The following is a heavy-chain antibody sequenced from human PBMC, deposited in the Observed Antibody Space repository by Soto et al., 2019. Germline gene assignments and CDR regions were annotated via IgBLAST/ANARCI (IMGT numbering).Heavy chain of an antibody. V-gene: IGHV1-69*13. CDR1: GGTFSSYA. Sequence: GASVKVSCKASGGTFSSYAISWARQAPGQGLEWMGGIIPIFGTANYAQKFQGRVTITADESTSTAYMELSSLRSEDTAVYYCARVSSRYNWNHNYGMDVWGQGTTVTVSS. J-gene: IGHJ6*02. CDR2: IIPIFGTA. CDR3: ARVSSRYNWNHNYGMDV. D-gene: IGHD1-20*01.